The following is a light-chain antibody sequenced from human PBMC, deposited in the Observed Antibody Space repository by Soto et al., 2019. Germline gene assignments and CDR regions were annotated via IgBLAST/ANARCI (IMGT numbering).Light chain of an antibody. CDR3: KQLNSYPLT. Sequence: DIQMTQSPSTLSGSVGDRVTITCRASQTISSWLAWYQQKPGKAPKLLIYKASTLKSGVQSRFSGSGSGTEFTLTIRSLQPEDFATYYCKQLNSYPLTFGGGTKVDNK. V-gene: IGKV1-5*03. CDR1: QTISSW. J-gene: IGKJ4*01. CDR2: KAS.